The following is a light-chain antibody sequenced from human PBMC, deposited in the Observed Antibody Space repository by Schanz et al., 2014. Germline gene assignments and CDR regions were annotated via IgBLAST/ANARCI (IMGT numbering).Light chain of an antibody. CDR1: QSINSDY. Sequence: EIVLTQSPGTLSLSPGERVTLSCRASQSINSDYLAWYQQKPGQAPRLLIYGASSRATGIPARFSGSGSGTDFTLTISRLEPEDFAVYFCQQRNNWPPLTFGGGTKVEIK. CDR2: GAS. CDR3: QQRNNWPPLT. V-gene: IGKV3D-20*02. J-gene: IGKJ4*01.